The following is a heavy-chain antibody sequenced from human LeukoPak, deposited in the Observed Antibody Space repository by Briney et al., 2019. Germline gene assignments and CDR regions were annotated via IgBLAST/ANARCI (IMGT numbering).Heavy chain of an antibody. J-gene: IGHJ5*02. V-gene: IGHV4-59*08. CDR2: IYHSGNT. D-gene: IGHD3-3*01. CDR1: GGSISSYY. CDR3: ARRITIFGVAPPGSWFDP. Sequence: SETLSLTCTVSGGSISSYYGSWIRQPPGKGLEWIGYIYHSGNTNYNPSLKSRVTISVDTSKNQFSLKLSSVTAADTAVYYCARRITIFGVAPPGSWFDPWGQGTLVTVSS.